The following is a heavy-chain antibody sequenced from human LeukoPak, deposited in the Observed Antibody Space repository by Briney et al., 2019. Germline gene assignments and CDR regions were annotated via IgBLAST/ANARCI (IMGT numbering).Heavy chain of an antibody. V-gene: IGHV1-69*13. Sequence: SVKVSCRASGGTFSSYAISWVRQAPGQGLEWMGGIIPIFGTANYAQKFQGRVTITADESTSTAYMELSSLRSEDTAVYYCAVGSDYGDYVFPYWGQGTLVTVSS. CDR1: GGTFSSYA. J-gene: IGHJ4*02. CDR3: AVGSDYGDYVFPY. D-gene: IGHD4-17*01. CDR2: IIPIFGTA.